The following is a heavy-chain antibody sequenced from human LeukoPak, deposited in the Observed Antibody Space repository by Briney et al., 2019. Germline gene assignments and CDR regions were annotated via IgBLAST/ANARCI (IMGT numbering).Heavy chain of an antibody. V-gene: IGHV4-61*08. J-gene: IGHJ4*02. D-gene: IGHD5-18*01. CDR3: ARVYFTAMDPWALDY. CDR1: GGSVSSGDYY. Sequence: SSETLSLTCTVSGGSVSSGDYYWSWIRQPPGKGLEWIGYIYYSGSTNYNPSLKSRVTISVDTSRTQFSLWLSSVTAADTAVYYCARVYFTAMDPWALDYWGQGTLVTVSS. CDR2: IYYSGST.